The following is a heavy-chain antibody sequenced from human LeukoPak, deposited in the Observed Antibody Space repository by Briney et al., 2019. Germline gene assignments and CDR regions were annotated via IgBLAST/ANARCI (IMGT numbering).Heavy chain of an antibody. Sequence: VASVNVSCKASGYTFTSYGITWVRQAPGQGLAWMGWISTYNGNTNYAQNLQGRVTMTTDTSTSTAYMELRSLRSDDTAVYYCARGGRLGELFSPDYWGQGTLVTVSA. J-gene: IGHJ4*02. CDR2: ISTYNGNT. V-gene: IGHV1-18*04. D-gene: IGHD3-16*01. CDR3: ARGGRLGELFSPDY. CDR1: GYTFTSYG.